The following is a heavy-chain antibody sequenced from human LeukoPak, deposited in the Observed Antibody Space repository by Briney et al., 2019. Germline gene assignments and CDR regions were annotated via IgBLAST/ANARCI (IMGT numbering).Heavy chain of an antibody. CDR2: ISSSSSTI. J-gene: IGHJ4*02. Sequence: PGGSLRLSCAASGFTFSSYSMNWVRQAPGKGLEWVSYISSSSSTIYYADSVKGRFTISRDNAKNSLYLQMNSLRAEDTAVYYCARDSQYYYDSSGDTPFDYWGQGTLVTVSS. D-gene: IGHD3-22*01. V-gene: IGHV3-48*04. CDR1: GFTFSSYS. CDR3: ARDSQYYYDSSGDTPFDY.